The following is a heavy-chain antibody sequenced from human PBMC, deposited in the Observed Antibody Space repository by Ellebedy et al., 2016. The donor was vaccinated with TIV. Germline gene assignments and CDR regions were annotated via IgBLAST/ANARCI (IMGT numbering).Heavy chain of an antibody. CDR1: GFTFSSYA. CDR2: IYYTGGA. J-gene: IGHJ5*02. Sequence: GSLRLSCAASGFTFSSYALSWIRQTPGKGLEWIGYIYYTGGANYNPSLKSRVTISVDTSKNQFSLKLTSVTAADTAVYYCARELGKWGPTWFDPWGQGMLVTVSS. D-gene: IGHD7-27*01. CDR3: ARELGKWGPTWFDP. V-gene: IGHV4-59*01.